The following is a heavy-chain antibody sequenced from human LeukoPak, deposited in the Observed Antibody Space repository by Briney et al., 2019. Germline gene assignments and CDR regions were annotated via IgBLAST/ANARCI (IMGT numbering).Heavy chain of an antibody. D-gene: IGHD3-10*01. J-gene: IGHJ6*02. V-gene: IGHV3-23*01. CDR2: MSGSGGST. CDR3: AKGRDYGSGSYYVDV. CDR1: GFTFSSYA. Sequence: PGGSLRLSCAASGFTFSSYAMSWVRQAPGKGLEWVSIMSGSGGSTDYADSVKGRITISRDNSRNTLYLQMNSLRADDTAVYYCAKGRDYGSGSYYVDVWGQGTTVTVSS.